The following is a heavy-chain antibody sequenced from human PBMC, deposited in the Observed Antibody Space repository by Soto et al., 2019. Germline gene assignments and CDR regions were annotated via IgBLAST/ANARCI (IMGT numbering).Heavy chain of an antibody. J-gene: IGHJ5*02. CDR1: GGSISSGGYY. D-gene: IGHD1-1*01. V-gene: IGHV4-31*03. CDR3: AIGHDPINWFDP. CDR2: IYYSGST. Sequence: SETLSLTCTVSGGSISSGGYYWSWIRQHPGKGLEWIGYIYYSGSTYYNPSLKSRVTISVDTSKNQFSLKLSSVTAADTAVYYCAIGHDPINWFDPWGQGTLVTVSS.